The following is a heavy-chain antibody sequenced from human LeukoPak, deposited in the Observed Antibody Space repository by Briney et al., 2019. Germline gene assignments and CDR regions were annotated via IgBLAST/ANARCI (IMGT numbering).Heavy chain of an antibody. D-gene: IGHD3-22*01. V-gene: IGHV7-4-1*02. J-gene: IGHJ3*02. CDR3: ARVVHPYDYESSGLTYDAFDI. CDR1: GYTFTRYS. CDR2: INTNTGNP. Sequence: ASVKVSCKASGYTFTRYSMNWVRQAPGHGLEWLGWINTNTGNPTYAQGFTGRFVFSLDTSVNTAYLQISSLKAEDTAVYYCARVVHPYDYESSGLTYDAFDIWGQGTMVTVSS.